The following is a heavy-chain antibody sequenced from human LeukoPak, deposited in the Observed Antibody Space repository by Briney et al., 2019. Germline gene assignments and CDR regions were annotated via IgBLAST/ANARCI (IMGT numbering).Heavy chain of an antibody. CDR2: IYYSGST. CDR1: GGSISSYY. D-gene: IGHD1-1*01. J-gene: IGHJ5*02. V-gene: IGHV4-59*01. CDR3: ARHGTTGTNLNWFNP. Sequence: SETLSLTCTVSGGSISSYYWSWIRQPPGKGLEWIGYIYYSGSTNYNPSLKSRVTISIDTSKSQFSLKVSSVTAADTAVYYCARHGTTGTNLNWFNPWGQGTLVTVSS.